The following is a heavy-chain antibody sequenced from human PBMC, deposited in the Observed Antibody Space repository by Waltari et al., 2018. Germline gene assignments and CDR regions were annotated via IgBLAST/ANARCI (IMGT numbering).Heavy chain of an antibody. CDR2: IYHSGRN. D-gene: IGHD3-22*01. V-gene: IGHV4-38-2*01. J-gene: IGHJ3*02. Sequence: QVQLQESGPGLVKPSETLSLTCAVSGYSISSGYYWGWIRQPPGKGLEWIGSIYHSGRNCYNPCLKSRVTISVDTSKNQFSLKLSSVTAADTAVYYCARYYYDSSGYYLSDAFDIWGQGTMVTVSS. CDR3: ARYYYDSSGYYLSDAFDI. CDR1: GYSISSGYY.